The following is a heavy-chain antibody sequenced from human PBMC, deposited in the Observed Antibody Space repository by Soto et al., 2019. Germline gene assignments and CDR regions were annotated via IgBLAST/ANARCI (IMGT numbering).Heavy chain of an antibody. CDR1: GFTFSSYA. CDR3: AKGPYSSGWYADY. V-gene: IGHV3-23*01. J-gene: IGHJ4*02. Sequence: GGSLRLSCAASGFTFSSYAMSWVRQTPGKGLEWVSAISGSGGSTYYADSVKGRFTISRDNSKNTLYLQMNSLRAEDTAVYYCAKGPYSSGWYADYWGQGTLVTVSS. CDR2: ISGSGGST. D-gene: IGHD6-19*01.